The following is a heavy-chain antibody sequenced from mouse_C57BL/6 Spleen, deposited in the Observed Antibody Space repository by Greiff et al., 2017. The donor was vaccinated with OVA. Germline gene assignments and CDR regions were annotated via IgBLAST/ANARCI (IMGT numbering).Heavy chain of an antibody. J-gene: IGHJ1*03. CDR1: GYTFTEYT. Sequence: QVQLKQSGAELVKPGASVKLSCKASGYTFTEYTIHWVKQRSGQGLEWIGWFYPGSGSIKYNEKFKDKATLTADKSSSTVYMELSRLTSEDSAVYFCARHEDVSASHYGNLWYFDVWGTGTTVTVSS. CDR2: FYPGSGSI. D-gene: IGHD2-1*01. CDR3: ARHEDVSASHYGNLWYFDV. V-gene: IGHV1-62-2*01.